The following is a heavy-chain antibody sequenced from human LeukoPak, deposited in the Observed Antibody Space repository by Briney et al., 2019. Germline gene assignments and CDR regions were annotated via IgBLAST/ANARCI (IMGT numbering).Heavy chain of an antibody. V-gene: IGHV7-4-1*02. D-gene: IGHD3-10*01. CDR1: GYTFTSYA. J-gene: IGHJ4*02. CDR3: ARDLLLLWFGELRTYPNYFDY. Sequence: ASVKVSCKASGYTFTSYAMNWVRQAPGQGLEWMGWINTNTGNPTYAQGFTGRFVFSLDTSVSTAYLQISSLKAEDTAVYYCARDLLLLWFGELRTYPNYFDYWGQGTLVTVSS. CDR2: INTNTGNP.